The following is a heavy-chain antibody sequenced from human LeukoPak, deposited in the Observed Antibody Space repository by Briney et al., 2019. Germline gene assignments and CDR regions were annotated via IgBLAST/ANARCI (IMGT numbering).Heavy chain of an antibody. CDR2: ISWNSGSI. CDR1: GFTFDDYA. Sequence: PGGSLRLSCAASGFTFDDYAMHWVRQAPGKGLEWVSGISWNSGSIGYADSVKGRFTISRDNARNTLYVEMHSLRVEDTAVYYCARHNDYGDYFIDYWGQGTLVTVPS. J-gene: IGHJ4*02. CDR3: ARHNDYGDYFIDY. D-gene: IGHD4-17*01. V-gene: IGHV3-9*01.